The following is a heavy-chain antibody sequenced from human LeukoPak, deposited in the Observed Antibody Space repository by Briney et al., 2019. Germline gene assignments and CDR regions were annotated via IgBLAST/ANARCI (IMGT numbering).Heavy chain of an antibody. V-gene: IGHV4-61*02. CDR1: GVSTTSGSYY. J-gene: IGHJ4*02. Sequence: PSQTLPLTCSVSGVSTTSGSYYWGWIRQSAGKGLEWIGRVHSSGDIYHNAAFRSRAAVSGDASKNQFSLQLNSVTAADTAVYYCARGASPKDAVFFDYWGQGALITVSS. CDR3: ARGASPKDAVFFDY. D-gene: IGHD3-16*01. CDR2: VHSSGDI.